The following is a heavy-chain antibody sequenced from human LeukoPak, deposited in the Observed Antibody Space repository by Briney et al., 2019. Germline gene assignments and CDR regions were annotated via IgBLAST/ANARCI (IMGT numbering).Heavy chain of an antibody. CDR3: AADMAPTDPYKWFHP. Sequence: GGSLRLSYAASGFSLSSYGMSCVRQAPGRGLEWVSSITGSGRSTYYADSVKGRFTISRDNSKNTLYLQMNSLRAEDTALYYCAADMAPTDPYKWFHPWGQGTQVTVSS. CDR1: GFSLSSYG. J-gene: IGHJ5*02. D-gene: IGHD1-1*01. CDR2: ITGSGRST. V-gene: IGHV3-23*01.